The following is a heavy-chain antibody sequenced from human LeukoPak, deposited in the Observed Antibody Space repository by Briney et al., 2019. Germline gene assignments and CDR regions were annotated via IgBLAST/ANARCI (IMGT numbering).Heavy chain of an antibody. CDR3: VRDEIVGTSLPHDV. V-gene: IGHV1-18*01. J-gene: IGHJ4*02. CDR2: ISAYNGNT. D-gene: IGHD1-26*01. CDR1: GYTFTSYG. Sequence: AASVKVSCKASGYTFTSYGISWVRQAPGQGLEWMGWISAYNGNTNYAQKLQGRVTMTTDTSTSTAYMELRSLRSDDTAVYYCVRDEIVGTSLPHDVWGQGTLVTVSS.